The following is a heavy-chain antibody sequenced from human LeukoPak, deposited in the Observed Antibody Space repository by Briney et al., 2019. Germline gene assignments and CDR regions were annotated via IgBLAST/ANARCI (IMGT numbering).Heavy chain of an antibody. J-gene: IGHJ4*02. CDR1: GYTFTAYY. V-gene: IGHV1-2*06. D-gene: IGHD5-18*01. CDR3: ARESGHSYGHVDF. CDR2: INPNSGGT. Sequence: ASVTVSCKASGYTFTAYYMHWVRQAPGQGLEWMGRINPNSGGTNYAQKFQGRVTMTRDTSIGTAYLELSRLRSDDTAVYYCARESGHSYGHVDFWGQGTLVTVAS.